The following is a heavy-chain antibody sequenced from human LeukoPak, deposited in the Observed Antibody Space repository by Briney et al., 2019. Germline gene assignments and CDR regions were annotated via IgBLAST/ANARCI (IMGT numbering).Heavy chain of an antibody. CDR2: IYTSGST. J-gene: IGHJ4*02. Sequence: SETLSLTCTVSGGSISTYYWTWIRQPPGKGLEWIGYIYTSGSTNYNPSLRNRVTMSLDTSKNQFSLELSSVTAADTAVYYCARRVAVNPRYYFDYWGPGTLVTVSS. D-gene: IGHD6-19*01. CDR1: GGSISTYY. V-gene: IGHV4-4*09. CDR3: ARRVAVNPRYYFDY.